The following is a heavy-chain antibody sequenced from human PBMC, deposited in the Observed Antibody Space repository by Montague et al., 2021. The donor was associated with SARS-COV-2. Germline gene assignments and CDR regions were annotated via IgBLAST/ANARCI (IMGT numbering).Heavy chain of an antibody. CDR2: IKQSGRT. Sequence: SETLSLTCAVYGGSFGDDHWSWIRQPPGKGLESIGDIKQSGRTNYNPSLKSRVTISVDTSKNQFSLKLTSVTAADTAVYFCARGHLSVSMIVVVFTSASYYFDYWGQGAQVTVSS. D-gene: IGHD3-22*01. CDR3: ARGHLSVSMIVVVFTSASYYFDY. CDR1: GGSFGDDH. J-gene: IGHJ4*02. V-gene: IGHV4-34*01.